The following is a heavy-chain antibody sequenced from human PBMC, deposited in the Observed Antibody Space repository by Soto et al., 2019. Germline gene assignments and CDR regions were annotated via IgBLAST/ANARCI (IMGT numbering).Heavy chain of an antibody. J-gene: IGHJ6*02. CDR2: ISYDGSNK. Sequence: GGSLRLSCAASGFTFSSYAMHWVRQAPGKGLEWVAVISYDGSNKYYADSVKGRFTISRDNSKNTLYLQMNSLRAEDTAVYYCARELDIVVVPAASDYYYYGMDVWGQGTTVTVSS. CDR3: ARELDIVVVPAASDYYYYGMDV. CDR1: GFTFSSYA. D-gene: IGHD2-2*01. V-gene: IGHV3-30-3*01.